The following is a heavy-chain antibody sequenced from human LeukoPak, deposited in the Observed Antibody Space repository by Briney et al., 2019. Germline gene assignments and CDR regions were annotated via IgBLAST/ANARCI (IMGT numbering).Heavy chain of an antibody. CDR3: AKEWPWENFYYGMNV. V-gene: IGHV3-30*18. CDR2: ISYDGSNK. CDR1: GFSFSNYG. Sequence: GGSLRLSCAASGFSFSNYGMHWVRQAPGKGLEWEAIISYDGSNKYHADSVKGRFTISRDNSKKTLYLQMNSLGAEDTAVYYCAKEWPWENFYYGMNVWGQGTTVTVSS. D-gene: IGHD1-26*01. J-gene: IGHJ6*02.